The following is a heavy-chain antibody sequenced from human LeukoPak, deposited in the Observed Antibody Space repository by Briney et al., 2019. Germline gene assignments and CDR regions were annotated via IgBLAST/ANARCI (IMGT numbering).Heavy chain of an antibody. Sequence: PSETLSLTCTVSGGSISSNTYYWGWIRQPPGKGLGWIGSIYYSGSTYYNPSLKSRVTISVDTSKNQFSLKLSSVTAADTAVYYCARDYQGGYGDKTVDYWGQGTLVTVSS. CDR2: IYYSGST. CDR1: GGSISSNTYY. V-gene: IGHV4-39*07. CDR3: ARDYQGGYGDKTVDY. J-gene: IGHJ4*02. D-gene: IGHD5-18*01.